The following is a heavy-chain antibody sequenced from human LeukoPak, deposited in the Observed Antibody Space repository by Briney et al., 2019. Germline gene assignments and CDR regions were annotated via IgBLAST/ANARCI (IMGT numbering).Heavy chain of an antibody. J-gene: IGHJ3*02. CDR2: MNPNSGNT. CDR3: ARQGYHSLDAFDI. D-gene: IGHD5-18*01. V-gene: IGHV1-8*03. CDR1: GYTFTSYD. Sequence: ASVTVSCKASGYTFTSYDIDWVRQATGQGLEWMGWMNPNSGNTGYAQKFQGRVTITRNTSISTAYMELSSLRSEDTAVYYCARQGYHSLDAFDIWGQGTMVTVSS.